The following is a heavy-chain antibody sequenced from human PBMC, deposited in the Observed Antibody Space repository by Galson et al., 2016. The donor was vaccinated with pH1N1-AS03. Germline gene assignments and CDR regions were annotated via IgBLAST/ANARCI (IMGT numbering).Heavy chain of an antibody. CDR3: ARHVSGSYPNNLDY. J-gene: IGHJ4*02. CDR2: IYYRGAT. V-gene: IGHV4-39*07. Sequence: PGKGLEWIGTIYYRGATYYSPSLKSRVTISVDTSNQFSLNLRAVTAADTAIYYCARHVSGSYPNNLDYWGQGALVIVSS. D-gene: IGHD1-26*01.